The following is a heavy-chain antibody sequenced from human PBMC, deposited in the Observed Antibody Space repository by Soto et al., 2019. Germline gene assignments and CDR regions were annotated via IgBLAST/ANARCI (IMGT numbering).Heavy chain of an antibody. D-gene: IGHD6-13*01. CDR2: IGTAGDT. J-gene: IGHJ4*02. CDR3: ARGPYWYSSSWSGLIDY. V-gene: IGHV3-13*01. Sequence: PWGSLRLSCAASGFTFSSYDMHWVLQATGKGLEWVSAIGTAGDTYYPGSVKGRFTISRENAKNSLYLQMNSLRAGDTAVYYCARGPYWYSSSWSGLIDYWGQGTLVTVSS. CDR1: GFTFSSYD.